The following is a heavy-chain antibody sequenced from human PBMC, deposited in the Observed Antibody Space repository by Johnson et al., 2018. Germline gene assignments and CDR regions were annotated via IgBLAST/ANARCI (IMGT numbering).Heavy chain of an antibody. J-gene: IGHJ6*03. CDR3: ARGGAGTSPDYYDMDV. D-gene: IGHD4-17*01. CDR1: GGSISSHY. CDR2: IYDSVAT. Sequence: QVQLQESGPGLVKPSETLSLPCIVSGGSISSHYWSWIRQPPGEGLEWIGYIYDSVATTYNPSLKSRVTITGATSQNQFSLKLSYVPVADTAVYYCARGGAGTSPDYYDMDVWGKGTTVTVSS. V-gene: IGHV4-59*11.